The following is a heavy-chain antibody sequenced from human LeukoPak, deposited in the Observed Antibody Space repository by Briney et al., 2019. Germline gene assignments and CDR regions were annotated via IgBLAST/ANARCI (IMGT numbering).Heavy chain of an antibody. Sequence: SVKVSCKASGGTFSSYAISWVRQAPGQGLEWMGGIIPIFGTANYAQKFQGRVTITADESTSTAYMELSSLRSEDTAVYYCARDNPIWKRQYYYMDVWGKGTTVTVSS. CDR1: GGTFSSYA. V-gene: IGHV1-69*13. CDR2: IIPIFGTA. CDR3: ARDNPIWKRQYYYMDV. J-gene: IGHJ6*03. D-gene: IGHD3-9*01.